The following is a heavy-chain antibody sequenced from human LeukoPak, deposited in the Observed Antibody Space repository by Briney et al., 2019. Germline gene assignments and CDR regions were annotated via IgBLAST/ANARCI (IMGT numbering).Heavy chain of an antibody. D-gene: IGHD6-6*01. V-gene: IGHV3-48*03. Sequence: GGSLRLSCAASGFTFSSYEMNWVRQAPGKGLEWVSYISSSGSTIYYADSVKGRFTISRDNAKNSLYLQMNSLRAEDTAVYYCAKSPPFGHSSSPPGYWGQGTLVTVSS. J-gene: IGHJ4*02. CDR1: GFTFSSYE. CDR3: AKSPPFGHSSSPPGY. CDR2: ISSSGSTI.